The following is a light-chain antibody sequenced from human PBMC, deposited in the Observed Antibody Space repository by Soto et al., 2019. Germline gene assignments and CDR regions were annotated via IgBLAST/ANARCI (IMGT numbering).Light chain of an antibody. Sequence: ILLTQSPVTLSLSPGERATLSCRASQSFRGLLAWYQQKPGQAPRLLIYDAYNRATGIPPRFSVSGSGTDFTLTISSLENEDSAVYDCQQRHMWPITFCQGTRLEIK. J-gene: IGKJ5*01. CDR3: QQRHMWPIT. CDR1: QSFRGL. V-gene: IGKV3-11*01. CDR2: DAY.